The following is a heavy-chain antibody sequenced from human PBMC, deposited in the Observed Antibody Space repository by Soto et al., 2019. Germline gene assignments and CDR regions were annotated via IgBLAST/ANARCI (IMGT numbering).Heavy chain of an antibody. V-gene: IGHV3-30*16. D-gene: IGHD5-12*01. Sequence: QVQLVQSGAEVKKPGASVKVSCKASGYTFTNYYMHWVRQAPGQGLEWVAVISYDGSNKYYADSVKGRFTISRDNSKNTLYLQMNSLRAEDTAVYYCARDLSGYSGYEAPDYWGQGTLVTVSS. CDR1: GYTFTNYY. CDR2: ISYDGSNK. J-gene: IGHJ4*02. CDR3: ARDLSGYSGYEAPDY.